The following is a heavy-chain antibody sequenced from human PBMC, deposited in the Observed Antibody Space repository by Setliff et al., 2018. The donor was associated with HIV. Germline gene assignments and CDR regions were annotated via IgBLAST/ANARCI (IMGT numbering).Heavy chain of an antibody. D-gene: IGHD6-19*01. J-gene: IGHJ4*02. CDR3: AKNSAWAVIGSDYYLDF. CDR2: ISGRGTNT. V-gene: IGHV3-23*01. CDR1: GFTFSNFA. Sequence: PGGSLRLSCAASGFTFSNFAINWVRQAPGKGLEWVSTISGRGTNTYYADSVKGRFTISRDNSKNTLSLQMNSLRAEDTAVYYCAKNSAWAVIGSDYYLDFWGQGTLVTVSS.